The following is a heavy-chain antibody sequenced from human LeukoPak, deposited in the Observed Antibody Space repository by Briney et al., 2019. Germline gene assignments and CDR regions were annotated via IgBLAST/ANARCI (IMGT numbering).Heavy chain of an antibody. D-gene: IGHD3/OR15-3a*01. CDR1: GFIFDNYA. CDR3: AKRDYPSPTDFYPLFDY. J-gene: IGHJ4*02. Sequence: AGGSLRLSCVASGFIFDNYAMAWVRQAPGKGLEWVSGISGSAERMYYADSVRGRFTISRDNPKNTLFLQLNSLRADDTAVYFCAKRDYPSPTDFYPLFDYWGQGALVTVSS. V-gene: IGHV3-23*01. CDR2: ISGSAERM.